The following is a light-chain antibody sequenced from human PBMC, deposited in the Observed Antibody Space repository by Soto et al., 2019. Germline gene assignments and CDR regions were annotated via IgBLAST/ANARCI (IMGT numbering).Light chain of an antibody. J-gene: IGKJ4*01. CDR2: DAS. Sequence: DIQMTQSPSTLSASAGDRVTITCRASESISGWLAWYQQKPGKAPKLLIYDASTLQSRVPSRVSGSGSGTEFTLTIRSLQPDDFATYYCQQYNSYPLTFGGGTKVDIK. CDR1: ESISGW. CDR3: QQYNSYPLT. V-gene: IGKV1-5*01.